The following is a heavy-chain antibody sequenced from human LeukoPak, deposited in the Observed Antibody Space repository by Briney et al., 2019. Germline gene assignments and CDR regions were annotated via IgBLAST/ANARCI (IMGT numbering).Heavy chain of an antibody. Sequence: GGSLRLSCAASGFTFSSYAMSWVRQAPGKGLEWVSAISGSGGSTCYADSVKGRFTISRDNSKNTLYLQMNSLRAEGTAVYYCAKEEYPMVMYDAFDIWGQGTMVTVSS. CDR2: ISGSGGST. D-gene: IGHD5-18*01. V-gene: IGHV3-23*01. J-gene: IGHJ3*02. CDR1: GFTFSSYA. CDR3: AKEEYPMVMYDAFDI.